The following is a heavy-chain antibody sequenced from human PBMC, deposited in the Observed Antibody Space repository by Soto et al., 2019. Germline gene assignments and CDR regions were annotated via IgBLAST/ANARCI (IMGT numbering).Heavy chain of an antibody. CDR2: ISHDGNTH. CDR3: AKDRGGDCPDNSCYFGADY. Sequence: VQMVESGGGVVQPGKSLRLSCATSGFTFKFYGMHWVRQAPGKGLECVAVISHDGNTHYYADSVKGRFTISRDNSKNTLKLLMNSLRLDDSFTYYCAKDRGGDCPDNSCYFGADYWGQGALVTVSS. J-gene: IGHJ4*02. V-gene: IGHV3-30*18. D-gene: IGHD2-2*01. CDR1: GFTFKFYG.